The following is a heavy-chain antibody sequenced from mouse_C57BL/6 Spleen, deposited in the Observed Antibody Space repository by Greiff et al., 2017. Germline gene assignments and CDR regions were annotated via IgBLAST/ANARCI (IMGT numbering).Heavy chain of an antibody. J-gene: IGHJ2*01. V-gene: IGHV1-9*01. CDR2: ILPGSGST. CDR3: SRTGELRPYYFDY. CDR1: GYTFTGYW. Sequence: QVQLQQSGAELMKPGASVKLSCKATGYTFTGYWIEWVKQRPGHGLEWIGEILPGSGSTNYNEKFKGKATFPADTSSNTAYMQLSSLTTEDSAIDYSSRTGELRPYYFDYWGQGTTRTVSS. D-gene: IGHD2-4*01.